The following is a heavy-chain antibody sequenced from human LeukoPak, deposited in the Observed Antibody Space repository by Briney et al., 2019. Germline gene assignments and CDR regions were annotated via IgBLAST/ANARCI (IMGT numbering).Heavy chain of an antibody. CDR3: AKDLKDGNNSYYFDY. V-gene: IGHV3-23*01. CDR1: GFTFSSYA. D-gene: IGHD5-24*01. J-gene: IGHJ4*02. Sequence: GGSLRLSCAASGFTFSSYAMSWVRQAPGKGLEWVSASSGRCGSTYYADSVKGRFTISRDHSNNTLNPQMHSLRAEDTVVYYCAKDLKDGNNSYYFDYWGQGTLVTVSS. CDR2: SSGRCGST.